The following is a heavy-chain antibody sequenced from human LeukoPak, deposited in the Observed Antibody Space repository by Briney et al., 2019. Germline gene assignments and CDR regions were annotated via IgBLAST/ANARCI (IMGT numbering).Heavy chain of an antibody. CDR2: ISGTGGST. CDR3: ASLLGGDY. Sequence: GGSLRLSCAGSGFTFSSYAMSWVRQAPGKGLEWVSVISGTGGSTFYADSVKGRFTISRDNSKSTMFLQMNSLRAEDTAVYYCASLLGGDYWGQGTLVTVSS. V-gene: IGHV3-23*01. D-gene: IGHD3-10*01. CDR1: GFTFSSYA. J-gene: IGHJ4*02.